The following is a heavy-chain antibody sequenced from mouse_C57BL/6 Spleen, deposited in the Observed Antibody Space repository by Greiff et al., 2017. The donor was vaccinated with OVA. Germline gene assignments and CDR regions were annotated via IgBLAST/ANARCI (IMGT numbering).Heavy chain of an antibody. CDR2: INPNNGGT. V-gene: IGHV1-26*01. D-gene: IGHD2-4*01. J-gene: IGHJ3*01. CDR3: ATYDYDVAWFAY. Sequence: EVQLQQSGPELVKPGASVKISCKASGYTFTDYYMNWVKQSHGKSLEWIGDINPNNGGTSYNQKFKGKATLTVDKSSSTAYMELRSLTSEDSAVYYCATYDYDVAWFAYWGQGTLVTVSA. CDR1: GYTFTDYY.